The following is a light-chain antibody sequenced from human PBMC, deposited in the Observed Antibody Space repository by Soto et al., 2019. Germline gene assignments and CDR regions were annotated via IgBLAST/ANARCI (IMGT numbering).Light chain of an antibody. CDR1: QSVSSN. V-gene: IGKV3-15*01. CDR3: QQYNNWPSVT. CDR2: GAS. J-gene: IGKJ1*01. Sequence: EIVMTQSPATLFVSPGERATLSCRASQSVSSNLAWYQQKPGQAPRLLIYGASTRATGIPARFSGSGSGTEFTLTISSLQSEDLAVYYCQQYNNWPSVTFGQGTKVEIK.